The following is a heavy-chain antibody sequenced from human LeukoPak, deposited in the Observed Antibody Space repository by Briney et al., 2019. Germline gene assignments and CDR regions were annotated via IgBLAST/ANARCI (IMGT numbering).Heavy chain of an antibody. CDR2: MNPNSGHT. CDR1: GYTFTSYD. CDR3: ARDMGGGSYRQFDY. D-gene: IGHD1-26*01. V-gene: IGHV1-8*02. Sequence: ASVKVSCKASGYTFTSYDINWVRQATGQGLEWIGWMNPNSGHTGSAQKLQGRVTMTTDTSTSTAYMELRSLRSDDTAVYYCARDMGGGSYRQFDYWGQGTLVTVSS. J-gene: IGHJ4*02.